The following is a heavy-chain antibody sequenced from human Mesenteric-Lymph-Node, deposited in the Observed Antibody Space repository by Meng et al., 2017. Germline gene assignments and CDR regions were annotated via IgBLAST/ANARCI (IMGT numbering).Heavy chain of an antibody. CDR2: IYSGGST. V-gene: IGHV3-66*02. J-gene: IGHJ4*02. D-gene: IGHD4-17*01. CDR1: GFTFSSSY. Sequence: EVEVCESWGGVVRPGGSLILPFAASGFTFSSSYIGWVRQAPGKGLEWVSVIYSGGSTYYADSVKGRFTISRDNSKNTLYLQMNSLRAEDTAVYYCARGDYGDYSGYFDYWGQGTLVTVSS. CDR3: ARGDYGDYSGYFDY.